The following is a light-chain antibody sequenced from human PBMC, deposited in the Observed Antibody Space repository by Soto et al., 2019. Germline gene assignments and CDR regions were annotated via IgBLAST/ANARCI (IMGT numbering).Light chain of an antibody. J-gene: IGLJ1*01. CDR3: QSYGSSTPYG. CDR2: EDN. Sequence: NFMLTQPHSVSESPGKTVTISCTRSSGSIASNYVQWYQQRPGSAPTTVIYEDNQRPSGVPDRFSGSIDSSSNSASLTISGLKTEDEADYYCQSYGSSTPYGFGTGTQVTVL. CDR1: SGSIASNY. V-gene: IGLV6-57*04.